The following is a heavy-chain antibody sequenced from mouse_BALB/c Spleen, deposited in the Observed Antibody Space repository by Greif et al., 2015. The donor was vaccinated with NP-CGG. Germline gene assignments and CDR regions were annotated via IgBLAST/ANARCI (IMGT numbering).Heavy chain of an antibody. CDR3: ATYYDIRGVAY. D-gene: IGHD2-10*01. CDR2: IWGGGST. V-gene: IGHV2-6-5*01. J-gene: IGHJ3*01. CDR1: GFSLTDYG. Sequence: QVQLQQSGPCLVAPSQSLSITCPVSGFSLTDYGVSWIRQPPGKGLEWLGVIWGGGSTYSNSALKSRLSISKDHSKSQVFLKTNSRKTDDTAMYYCATYYDIRGVAYWGQGTRVTVSS.